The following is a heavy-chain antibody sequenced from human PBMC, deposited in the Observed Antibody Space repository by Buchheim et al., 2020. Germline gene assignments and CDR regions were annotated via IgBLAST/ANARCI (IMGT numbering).Heavy chain of an antibody. Sequence: QVHLQQWGAGLLKPSETLSLTCAVYGGSFSGYYWSWIRQPPGKGLEWIGEINHSGSTNYNPSLKSRVTISVGTSKNKFSLKLSSVTAADTAVYYCARGRGELAYYYYYYGMDVWGQGTT. D-gene: IGHD2/OR15-2a*01. CDR2: INHSGST. CDR3: ARGRGELAYYYYYYGMDV. V-gene: IGHV4-34*01. J-gene: IGHJ6*02. CDR1: GGSFSGYY.